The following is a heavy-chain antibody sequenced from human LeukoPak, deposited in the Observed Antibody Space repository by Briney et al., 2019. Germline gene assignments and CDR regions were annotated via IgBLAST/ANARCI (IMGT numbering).Heavy chain of an antibody. D-gene: IGHD1-20*01. CDR1: GGSFSGYY. V-gene: IGHV4-34*01. Sequence: SETLSLTCAVYGGSFSGYYWSWIRQPPGKGLEWIGEINHSGSTNYNPSLKSRVTISVDTSRNQFSLKLSSVTAADTAVYYCVTNWNDSYALYWGQGTLVTVSS. CDR3: VTNWNDSYALY. J-gene: IGHJ4*02. CDR2: INHSGST.